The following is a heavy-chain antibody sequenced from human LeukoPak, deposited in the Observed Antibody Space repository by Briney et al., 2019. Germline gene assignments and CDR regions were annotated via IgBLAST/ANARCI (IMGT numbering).Heavy chain of an antibody. D-gene: IGHD3-22*01. CDR3: AKERRDSSGYRELDY. CDR1: GFTLRNYA. J-gene: IGHJ4*02. CDR2: IGAGDKYT. V-gene: IGHV3-23*01. Sequence: PGGSLRLSCAASGFTLRNYAMSWVRQAPGKGLEWVSSIGAGDKYTYHIDSVKGRFTISRDNSKNTLYLQMNSLRAEDTAVYYCAKERRDSSGYRELDYWGQGTLVTVSS.